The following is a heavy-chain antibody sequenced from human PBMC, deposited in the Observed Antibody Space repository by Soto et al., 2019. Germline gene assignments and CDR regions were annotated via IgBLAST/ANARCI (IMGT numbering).Heavy chain of an antibody. D-gene: IGHD3-22*01. J-gene: IGHJ5*02. Sequence: ASVKVSGKASGYTFTSYYMHWVRQAPGQGLEWMGIINPSGGSTSYAQKFQGRVTMTRDTSTSTVYMELSSLRSEDTAVYYCARAQAVDTMIVVVTPPWFDPWGQGTLVTVSS. CDR3: ARAQAVDTMIVVVTPPWFDP. CDR1: GYTFTSYY. CDR2: INPSGGST. V-gene: IGHV1-46*01.